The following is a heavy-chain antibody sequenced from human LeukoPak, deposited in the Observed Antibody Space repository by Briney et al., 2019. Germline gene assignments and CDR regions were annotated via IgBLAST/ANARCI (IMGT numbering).Heavy chain of an antibody. V-gene: IGHV4-4*09. CDR3: ARLVVDKATIDWYLDL. CDR2: IYTSGIT. J-gene: IGHJ2*01. D-gene: IGHD5-24*01. Sequence: SETLSLTCSVSGGSLSTYHWNWIRQTPGKGLEYIGYIYTSGITNYNPSLKTRVTISIDTSRNQVSLKLTSVTAEDTALYYCARLVVDKATIDWYLDLWAVAPWSLSPQ. CDR1: GGSLSTYH.